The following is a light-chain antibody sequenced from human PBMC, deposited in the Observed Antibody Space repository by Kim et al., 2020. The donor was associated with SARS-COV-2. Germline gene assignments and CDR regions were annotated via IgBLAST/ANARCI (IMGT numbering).Light chain of an antibody. CDR3: LQDSSYPRT. Sequence: ASVGDRVTITCRASQAIRSDLSWYQQKPGKVPKLLIYAASILQSGVPSRFSGSGSATDFTLTISNLQPEDFATYYCLQDSSYPRTFGQGTKVDIK. V-gene: IGKV1-6*01. CDR1: QAIRSD. J-gene: IGKJ1*01. CDR2: AAS.